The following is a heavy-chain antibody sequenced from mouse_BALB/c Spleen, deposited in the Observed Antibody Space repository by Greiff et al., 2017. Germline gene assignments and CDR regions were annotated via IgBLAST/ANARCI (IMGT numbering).Heavy chain of an antibody. CDR3: ARDPRYGNYVSYYAMDY. Sequence: QVQLQQSGPGLVAPSQSLSITCTVSGFSLTSYGVHWVRQPPGKGLEWLGVIWAGGSTNYNSALMSRLSISKDNSKSQVFLKMNSLQTDDTAMYYCARDPRYGNYVSYYAMDYWGQGTSVTVSS. J-gene: IGHJ4*01. D-gene: IGHD2-1*01. CDR1: GFSLTSYG. CDR2: IWAGGST. V-gene: IGHV2-9*02.